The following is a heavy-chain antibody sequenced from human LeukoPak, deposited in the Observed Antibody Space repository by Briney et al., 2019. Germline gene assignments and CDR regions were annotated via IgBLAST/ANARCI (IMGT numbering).Heavy chain of an antibody. CDR3: TRGVNGDSRFDP. CDR1: GFTFSSYW. Sequence: PGGSLRLSCAASGFTFSSYWMHWVRQAPGKGLVWVSRISSDGSSTRYADSVKGRFTISRDNAKNTLYLQMHSLRAEDTALYHCTRGVNGDSRFDPWGQGTLVTVSS. J-gene: IGHJ5*02. CDR2: ISSDGSST. V-gene: IGHV3-74*01. D-gene: IGHD4-17*01.